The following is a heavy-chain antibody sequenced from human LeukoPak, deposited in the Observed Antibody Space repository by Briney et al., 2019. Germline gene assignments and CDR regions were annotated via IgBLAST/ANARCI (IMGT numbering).Heavy chain of an antibody. D-gene: IGHD4/OR15-4a*01. CDR2: IYPGGSDT. CDR1: GYSFTSYW. V-gene: IGHV5-51*01. CDR3: ARLGASGGHYHDY. Sequence: GEPLKISSKGSGYSFTSYWSGCVRPMAGKGLEWMGIIYPGGSDTRYSPSLQGLVTISADNSLCSAYLQWSSLEAAAPAIYYCARLGASGGHYHDYWGQGTLVTVSS. J-gene: IGHJ4*02.